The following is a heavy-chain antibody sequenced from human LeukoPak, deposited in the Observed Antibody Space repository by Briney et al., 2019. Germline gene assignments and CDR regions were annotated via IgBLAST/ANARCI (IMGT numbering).Heavy chain of an antibody. CDR3: AKDLRYSSSWPGDVDY. CDR2: ISGSGGST. CDR1: GFTFSSYA. Sequence: RVSLRLSCAASGFTFSSYAMSWVRQAPGKGLEWVSAISGSGGSTYYADSVKGRFTISRDNSKNTLYLQMNSLRAEDTAVYYCAKDLRYSSSWPGDVDYWGQGTLVTVSS. J-gene: IGHJ4*02. D-gene: IGHD6-13*01. V-gene: IGHV3-23*01.